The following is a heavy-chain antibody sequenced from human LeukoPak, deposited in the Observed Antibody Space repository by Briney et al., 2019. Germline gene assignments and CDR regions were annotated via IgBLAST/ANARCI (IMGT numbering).Heavy chain of an antibody. J-gene: IGHJ4*02. D-gene: IGHD4-11*01. Sequence: PSETLSLTCAVSGGSISSSNWWSWVRQPPGKGLEWIGEINHSGSTNYNPSLKSRVTISVDTSKNQFSLKLSSVTAADTAVYYCARGSRTVTTARQRASFDYWGQGTLVTVSS. CDR3: ARGSRTVTTARQRASFDY. CDR1: GGSISSSNW. CDR2: INHSGST. V-gene: IGHV4-4*02.